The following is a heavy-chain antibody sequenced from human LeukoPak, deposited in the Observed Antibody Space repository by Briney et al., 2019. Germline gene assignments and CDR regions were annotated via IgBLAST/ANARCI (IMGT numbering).Heavy chain of an antibody. J-gene: IGHJ5*02. Sequence: GASVKVSCKASGYTFTGYYMHWVRQAPGQGLEWMGWINPNSGGTNYAQKFQGRVTMTRDTSISTAYMELSRLRSDNTAVYYCARERKMSNWFDPWGQGTLVTVSS. CDR1: GYTFTGYY. CDR2: INPNSGGT. V-gene: IGHV1-2*02. CDR3: ARERKMSNWFDP.